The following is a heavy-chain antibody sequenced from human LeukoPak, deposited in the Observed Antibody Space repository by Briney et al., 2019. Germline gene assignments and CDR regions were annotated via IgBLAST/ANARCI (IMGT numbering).Heavy chain of an antibody. Sequence: GGSLRLSCAASGFTFSSYDMHWVRQATGKGLEWVSAIGTAGDTYYPGSVKGRFTISRENVKNSLYLQMNSLRGGDTAVYYCARGSGLLWFGELSSPFDYWGQGTLVTVSS. CDR2: IGTAGDT. V-gene: IGHV3-13*01. J-gene: IGHJ4*02. D-gene: IGHD3-10*01. CDR1: GFTFSSYD. CDR3: ARGSGLLWFGELSSPFDY.